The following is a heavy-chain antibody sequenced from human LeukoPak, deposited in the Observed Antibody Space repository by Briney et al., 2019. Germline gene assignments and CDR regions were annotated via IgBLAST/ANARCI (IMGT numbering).Heavy chain of an antibody. J-gene: IGHJ4*02. V-gene: IGHV4-38-2*02. Sequence: IPSETLSLTCTVSGGSISSGYYWGWIRQPPGKGLEWIGSIYHSGSTYYNPSLKSRVTISVDTSKNQFSLKLSSVTAADTAVYYCARATIAVDYFDYWGQGTLVTVSS. CDR2: IYHSGST. CDR1: GGSISSGYY. D-gene: IGHD6-19*01. CDR3: ARATIAVDYFDY.